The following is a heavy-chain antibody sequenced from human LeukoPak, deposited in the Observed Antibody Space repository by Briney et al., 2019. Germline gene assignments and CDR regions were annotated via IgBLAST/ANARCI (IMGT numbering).Heavy chain of an antibody. V-gene: IGHV4-59*08. D-gene: IGHD5-12*01. CDR1: GGSISSYY. Sequence: PSETLSLTCTVSGGSISSYYWSWIRQPPGKGLEWIGYIYYSGSTNYNPSLKSRVTISVDTSKNQFSLKLSSVTAADTAVYYCARGGGYESLDYWGQGTLVTVSS. J-gene: IGHJ4*02. CDR2: IYYSGST. CDR3: ARGGGYESLDY.